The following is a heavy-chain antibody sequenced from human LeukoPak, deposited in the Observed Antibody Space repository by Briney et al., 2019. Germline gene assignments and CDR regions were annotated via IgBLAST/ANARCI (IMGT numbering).Heavy chain of an antibody. CDR3: ARNLPAADY. D-gene: IGHD2-2*01. CDR1: GFTFPNYV. J-gene: IGHJ4*02. V-gene: IGHV3-23*01. CDR2: ISGSGGNT. Sequence: GGSLRLSCAASGFTFPNYVMSWVRQAPGKGLEWVSGISGSGGNTYYADSVKGRFTISRDNAKNSLYLQMNSLRAEDTAVYYCARNLPAADYWGQGTLVTVSS.